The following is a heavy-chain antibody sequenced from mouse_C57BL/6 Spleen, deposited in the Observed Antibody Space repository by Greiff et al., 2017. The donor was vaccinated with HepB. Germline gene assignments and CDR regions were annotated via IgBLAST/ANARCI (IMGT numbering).Heavy chain of an antibody. CDR1: GYTFTSYW. D-gene: IGHD2-1*01. CDR3: AIYYGNSSWFAY. V-gene: IGHV1-69*01. CDR2: IDPSDSYT. Sequence: VQLQQPGAELVMPGASVKLSCKASGYTFTSYWMHWVKQRPGQGLEWIGEIDPSDSYTNYNQKFKGKSTLTVDKSSSTAYMQLSSLTSEDSAVYYCAIYYGNSSWFAYWGKGLWSLSLQ. J-gene: IGHJ3*01.